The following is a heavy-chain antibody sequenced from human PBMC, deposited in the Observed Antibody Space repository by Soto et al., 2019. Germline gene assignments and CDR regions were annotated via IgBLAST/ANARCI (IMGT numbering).Heavy chain of an antibody. V-gene: IGHV3-53*04. Sequence: EVQLVESGGGLVQPGGSPRLSCAASGFTVSSNYMSWVRQAPGKGLEWVSVIYSGGSTYYADSVKGRFTISRHNSKNTLYLQMNSLRAEDTAVYYCASSQGEQQLPNWGQGTLVTVSS. J-gene: IGHJ4*02. CDR2: IYSGGST. D-gene: IGHD6-13*01. CDR3: ASSQGEQQLPN. CDR1: GFTVSSNY.